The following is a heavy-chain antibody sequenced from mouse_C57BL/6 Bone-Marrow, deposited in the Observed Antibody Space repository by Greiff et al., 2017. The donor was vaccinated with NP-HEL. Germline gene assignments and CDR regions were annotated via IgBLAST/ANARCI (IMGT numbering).Heavy chain of an antibody. J-gene: IGHJ1*03. CDR1: GFTFSSYG. V-gene: IGHV5-6*01. CDR3: ARHDHYYGSSPYWYFDV. D-gene: IGHD1-1*01. CDR2: ISSGGSYT. Sequence: DVQLVESGGDLVKPGGSLKLSCAASGFTFSSYGMSWVRQTPDKRLEWVATISSGGSYTYYPDSVKGRFTISRDNAKNTLYLQMSSLKSEDTAMYYCARHDHYYGSSPYWYFDVWGTGTTVTVSS.